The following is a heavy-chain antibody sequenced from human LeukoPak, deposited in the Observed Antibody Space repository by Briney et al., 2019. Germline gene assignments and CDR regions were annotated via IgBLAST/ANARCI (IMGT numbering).Heavy chain of an antibody. D-gene: IGHD6-6*01. CDR2: ISYDGSNK. V-gene: IGHV3-30*18. CDR1: GFTFSSYG. CDR3: AKDRYSSSSSSYYYYGMDV. Sequence: GGSLRLSCAASGFTFSSYGMHWVRQAPSKGLEWVAVISYDGSNKYYADSVKGRFTISRDNSKNTLYLQMNSLRAEDTAVYYCAKDRYSSSSSSYYYYGMDVWGQGTTVTVSS. J-gene: IGHJ6*02.